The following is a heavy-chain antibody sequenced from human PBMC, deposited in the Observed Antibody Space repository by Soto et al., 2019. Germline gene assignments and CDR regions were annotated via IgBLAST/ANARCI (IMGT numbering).Heavy chain of an antibody. CDR2: ISYDGSNK. J-gene: IGHJ4*02. CDR3: ARDQGFGELPPY. Sequence: PGGSLSLSCAASGFTFSSYAMHWVRQAPGKGLEWVALISYDGSNKYYADSVKGRFTISRDNSKNTLYVQMNSLRTEDTAVYYCARDQGFGELPPYWGQGTLVTVSS. V-gene: IGHV3-30-3*01. D-gene: IGHD3-10*01. CDR1: GFTFSSYA.